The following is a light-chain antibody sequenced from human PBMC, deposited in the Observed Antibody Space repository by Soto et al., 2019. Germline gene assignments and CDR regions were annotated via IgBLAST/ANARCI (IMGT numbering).Light chain of an antibody. J-gene: IGKJ4*01. Sequence: EIVLTQSPATLSLSPGERATLSCRASLSVGSYLAWYQQRPGQTPRLLIYDASNRAPGIPARFSGSGSGTDFTLTISILEPEDFAVYYCQQRSSWPLTFGGGTKVEI. CDR2: DAS. V-gene: IGKV3-11*01. CDR1: LSVGSY. CDR3: QQRSSWPLT.